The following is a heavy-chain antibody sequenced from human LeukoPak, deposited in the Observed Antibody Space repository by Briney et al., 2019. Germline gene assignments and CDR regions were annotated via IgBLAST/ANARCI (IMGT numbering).Heavy chain of an antibody. CDR3: AELGITMIGGV. V-gene: IGHV3-23*01. CDR2: ISSSGGST. J-gene: IGHJ6*04. CDR1: GFTFSSFD. D-gene: IGHD3-10*02. Sequence: PGGSLRLSCAASGFTFSSFDMSWVRQAPGKGLEWVSTISSSGGSTYYADSVKGRFTISRDNSENTLYLQMNSLRAEDTAVYYCAELGITMIGGVWGKGTTVTISS.